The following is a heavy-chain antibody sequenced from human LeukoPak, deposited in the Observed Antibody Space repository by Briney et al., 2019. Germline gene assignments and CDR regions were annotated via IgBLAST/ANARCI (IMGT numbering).Heavy chain of an antibody. CDR1: GGSFSGYY. V-gene: IGHV4-34*01. J-gene: IGHJ5*02. Sequence: SETLSLTCAVYGGSFSGYYWSWIRQPPGKGLEWIGEINHSGGTNYNPSLKSRVTISVDTSKNQFSLKLSSVTAADTAVYYRARSEPALPSWGQGSMVTV. CDR2: INHSGGT. CDR3: ARSEPALPS.